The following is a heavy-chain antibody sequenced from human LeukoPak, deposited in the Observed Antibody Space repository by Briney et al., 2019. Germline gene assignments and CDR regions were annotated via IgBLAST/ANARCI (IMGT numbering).Heavy chain of an antibody. V-gene: IGHV3-7*01. J-gene: IGHJ4*02. Sequence: PGGSLRLSCAASGFTFSSYWMSWVRQAPGKGLEWVANIKQEGSEKYYVDSVKGRFTISRDNAKNSLYLQMNSLRAEDTAVYYCARDWSPSYCSGGSCPNDYWGQGTLVTVSS. CDR2: IKQEGSEK. D-gene: IGHD2-15*01. CDR3: ARDWSPSYCSGGSCPNDY. CDR1: GFTFSSYW.